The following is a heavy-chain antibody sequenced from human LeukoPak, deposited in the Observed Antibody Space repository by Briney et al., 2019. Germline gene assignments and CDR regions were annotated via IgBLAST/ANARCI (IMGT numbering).Heavy chain of an antibody. V-gene: IGHV3-23*01. CDR3: ARVWDYDILTGRHYYYYGMDV. Sequence: GGSLRLSCAASGLTFSSYAMSWVRQAPGKGLEWVSAISGSGGTTYYADSVKGRFTISRDNAKNSLYLQMNSLRDEDTAVYYCARVWDYDILTGRHYYYYGMDVWGQGTTVTVSS. CDR1: GLTFSSYA. J-gene: IGHJ6*02. D-gene: IGHD3-9*01. CDR2: ISGSGGTT.